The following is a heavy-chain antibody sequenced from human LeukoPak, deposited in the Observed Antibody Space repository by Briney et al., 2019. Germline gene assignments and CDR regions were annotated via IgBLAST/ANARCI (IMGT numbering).Heavy chain of an antibody. CDR3: AKDRFGDYQYYFDY. V-gene: IGHV3-23*01. CDR1: GFTFSGYA. D-gene: IGHD4-17*01. CDR2: ISDSSAYI. J-gene: IGHJ4*02. Sequence: GGSLRLSCGASGFTFSGYAMDWVRQAPGKGLEWVSAISDSSAYIYYADSVRGRFTISRDNSKNTLYLQMNSLRAEDTAIYYCAKDRFGDYQYYFDYWGQGTLVTVSS.